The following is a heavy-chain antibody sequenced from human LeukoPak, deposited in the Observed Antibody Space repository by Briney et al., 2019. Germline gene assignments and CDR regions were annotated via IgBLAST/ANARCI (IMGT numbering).Heavy chain of an antibody. J-gene: IGHJ4*02. CDR2: ISSSSSYI. CDR3: ARGDTAMVTPFDY. D-gene: IGHD5-18*01. Sequence: GGSLRLSCAASGFTFSSYSMNWVRQAPGKGLEWVSSISSSSSYIYYADSVKGRFTISRDNAKNSLYLQMNSLRGEDTAVYYCARGDTAMVTPFDYWGQGTLVTVSS. CDR1: GFTFSSYS. V-gene: IGHV3-21*01.